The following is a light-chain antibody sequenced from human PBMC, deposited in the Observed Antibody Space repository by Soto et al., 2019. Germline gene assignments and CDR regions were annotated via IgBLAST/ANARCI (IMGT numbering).Light chain of an antibody. CDR1: GSDFGGYNY. Sequence: QSALTQPASVSGSPGQSITISCTGTGSDFGGYNYVSWYQQHPGKAPKLMIFDVTNRPSGVSNRFSGSKSGNTASLIISGLQAEDEADYYCASYTDSNTPVVFGGGTKVTVL. J-gene: IGLJ2*01. CDR2: DVT. CDR3: ASYTDSNTPVV. V-gene: IGLV2-14*01.